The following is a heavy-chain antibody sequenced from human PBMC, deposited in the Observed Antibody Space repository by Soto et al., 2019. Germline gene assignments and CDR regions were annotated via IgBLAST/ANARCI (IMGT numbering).Heavy chain of an antibody. CDR2: VYYRGRS. CDR1: GGSVTNSSYY. V-gene: IGHV4-39*01. J-gene: IGHJ5*02. D-gene: IGHD3-10*01. Sequence: SETLSLTCTVSGGSVTNSSYYWGWIRQSPGKGLEWIGSVYYRGRSYSKSSVKSRVTISVDTSKNQFSLNLNSVTAADTAVYYCARSPRVRGVIITLVSRWFDPWGQGTLVTVSS. CDR3: ARSPRVRGVIITLVSRWFDP.